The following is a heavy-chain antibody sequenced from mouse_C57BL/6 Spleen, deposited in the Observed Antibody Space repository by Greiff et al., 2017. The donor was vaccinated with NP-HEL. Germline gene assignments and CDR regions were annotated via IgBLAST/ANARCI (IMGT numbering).Heavy chain of an antibody. J-gene: IGHJ3*01. CDR3: TRSEYDYDGTWFAY. CDR2: ISSGGDYI. D-gene: IGHD2-4*01. V-gene: IGHV5-9-1*02. CDR1: GFTFSSYA. Sequence: DVHLVESGEGLVKPGGSLKLSCAASGFTFSSYAMSWVRQTPEKRLEWVAYISSGGDYIYYADTVKGRFTISRDNARNTLYLQMSSLKSEDTAMYYCTRSEYDYDGTWFAYWGQGTLVTVSA.